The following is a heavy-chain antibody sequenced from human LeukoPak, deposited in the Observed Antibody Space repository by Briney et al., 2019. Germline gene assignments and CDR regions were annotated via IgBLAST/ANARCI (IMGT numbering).Heavy chain of an antibody. D-gene: IGHD3-3*01. CDR1: GYTFTSYA. Sequence: ASVKVSCKASGYTFTSYAMHWVRQAPGQRLEWMGWINAGNGNTKYSQKFQGRVTITRDTSASTAYLELSSLRSEDTAVYYCARGSDYDFWSGPHFDYWGQGTLVTVSS. V-gene: IGHV1-3*01. CDR3: ARGSDYDFWSGPHFDY. CDR2: INAGNGNT. J-gene: IGHJ4*02.